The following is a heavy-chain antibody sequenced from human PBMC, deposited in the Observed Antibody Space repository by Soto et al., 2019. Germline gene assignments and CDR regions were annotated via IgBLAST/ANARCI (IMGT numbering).Heavy chain of an antibody. CDR3: ARAALHDFWSGYWRYYYYGMDV. D-gene: IGHD3-3*01. J-gene: IGHJ6*02. CDR2: TYYRSKWYN. CDR1: GDSVSSNSAA. Sequence: PSQTLSLTCAISGDSVSSNSAAWNWIRQSPSRGLEWLGRTYYRSKWYNDYAVSVKSRITINPDTSKNQFSLRLNSVTPEDTAVYYCARAALHDFWSGYWRYYYYGMDVWGQGTTVTVSS. V-gene: IGHV6-1*01.